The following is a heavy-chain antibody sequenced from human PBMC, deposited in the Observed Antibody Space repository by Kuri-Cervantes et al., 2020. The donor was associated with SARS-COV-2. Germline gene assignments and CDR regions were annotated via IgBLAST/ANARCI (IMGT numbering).Heavy chain of an antibody. V-gene: IGHV3-21*04. D-gene: IGHD3-16*01. CDR1: GFTFSSYS. Sequence: GESLKISCAASGFTFSSYSMNWVRQAPGEGLEWVSSISSSSSYIYYADSVKGRFAISRDNSKNTLYLQMNSLRAEDTAVYYCATQRGSSIITPVDSWGQGTLVTVSS. J-gene: IGHJ4*02. CDR2: ISSSSSYI. CDR3: ATQRGSSIITPVDS.